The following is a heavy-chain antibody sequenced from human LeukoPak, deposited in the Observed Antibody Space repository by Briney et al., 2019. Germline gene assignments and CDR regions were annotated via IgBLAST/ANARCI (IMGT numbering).Heavy chain of an antibody. CDR1: GYSISSGYY. Sequence: SETLSLTCTVSGYSISSGYYWGWIRQPPGKGLEWIGSIHHSGSTYYNPSLKSRVTISVDTSKNHFSLKQSSVTAADTAVYYCARLNPTYYYDSSGSKGAFDIWGQGTMVTVSS. D-gene: IGHD3-22*01. V-gene: IGHV4-38-2*02. CDR3: ARLNPTYYYDSSGSKGAFDI. J-gene: IGHJ3*02. CDR2: IHHSGST.